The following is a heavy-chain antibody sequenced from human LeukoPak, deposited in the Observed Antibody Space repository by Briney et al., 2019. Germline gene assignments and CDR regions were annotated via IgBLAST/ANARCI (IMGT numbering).Heavy chain of an antibody. V-gene: IGHV5-51*01. CDR3: AGGETAATVAEYFQH. D-gene: IGHD6-13*01. Sequence: GESLKISCKGSGSSFTSYWIGWVRQMPGKGLKWMGIIYPGDSDTRYSPSFQGQVTISADKSISTAYLQWSSLKASDTAMYYCAGGETAATVAEYFQHWGQGTLVTVSS. CDR1: GSSFTSYW. J-gene: IGHJ1*01. CDR2: IYPGDSDT.